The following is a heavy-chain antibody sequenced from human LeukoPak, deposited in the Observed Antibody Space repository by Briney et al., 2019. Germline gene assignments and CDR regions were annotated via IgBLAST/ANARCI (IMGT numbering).Heavy chain of an antibody. CDR2: IGPDGRDQ. CDR1: GFTFSSYG. V-gene: IGHV3-30*02. J-gene: IGHJ4*02. D-gene: IGHD7-27*01. Sequence: GGSLRLSCAASGFTFSSYGMHWVRQTPGVGLEWVAIIGPDGRDQHYTDSVKGRFTISRDNSKNTLYLQLNSLRDEDTGLYFCARDLMWGFDNWGRGTLVTVSS. CDR3: ARDLMWGFDN.